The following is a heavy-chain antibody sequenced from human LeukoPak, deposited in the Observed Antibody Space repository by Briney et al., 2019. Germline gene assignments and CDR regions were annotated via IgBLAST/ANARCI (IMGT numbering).Heavy chain of an antibody. CDR1: GFDFSNSF. Sequence: GGSLRLSCTASGFDFSNSFMSWVRQAPGKGLEWISYISSRSTTIYYADSVKGRFTISRDNGKNTVYLQMNNLRVDDTAVFYCGKGSLAVAATPLDFWGQGTLVAVSS. V-gene: IGHV3-11*01. CDR2: ISSRSTTI. J-gene: IGHJ4*02. D-gene: IGHD6-19*01. CDR3: GKGSLAVAATPLDF.